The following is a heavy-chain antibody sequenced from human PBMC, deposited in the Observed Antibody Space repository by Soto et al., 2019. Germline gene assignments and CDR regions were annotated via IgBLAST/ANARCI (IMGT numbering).Heavy chain of an antibody. D-gene: IGHD6-19*01. V-gene: IGHV3-74*01. CDR3: ARGPTGWYGYDY. CDR1: GFTFSSSW. J-gene: IGHJ4*02. Sequence: EVQLVESGGGLVQPGGSLRLSCAASGFTFSSSWMHWVRQAPGKGLVWVSRIYSVGSRKNYADSVQGRFTISRDNAKNTLYLQMNSLRAEDTALYYCARGPTGWYGYDYWGQGTLVTVSS. CDR2: IYSVGSRK.